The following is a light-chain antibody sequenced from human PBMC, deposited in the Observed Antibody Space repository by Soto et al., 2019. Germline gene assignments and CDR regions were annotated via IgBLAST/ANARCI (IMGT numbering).Light chain of an antibody. Sequence: EIVMTQSPATLSVSPGDRATLSCRASRNINRKLAWYQQKPGQAPRLLISGASTRATGIPARFSGSGSGTEFALTISSLQSEDFAVYYCQQYYDYPPLIFGGGTKVEFK. V-gene: IGKV3-15*01. CDR3: QQYYDYPPLI. J-gene: IGKJ4*01. CDR2: GAS. CDR1: RNINRK.